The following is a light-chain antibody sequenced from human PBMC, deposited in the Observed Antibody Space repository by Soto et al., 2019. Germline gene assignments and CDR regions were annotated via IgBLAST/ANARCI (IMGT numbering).Light chain of an antibody. CDR3: LLYYGGALV. J-gene: IGLJ2*01. CDR2: GTS. V-gene: IGLV7-43*01. CDR1: TGAVTSCYY. Sequence: QTVVTQEPSLTVSPGGTVTLTCASSTGAVTSCYYPNWFQQRPGQAPRALIYGTSNKHSWTPARFSGSLLGGKAALTLSGVQPEDEAEYYCLLYYGGALVFGGGTKVTVL.